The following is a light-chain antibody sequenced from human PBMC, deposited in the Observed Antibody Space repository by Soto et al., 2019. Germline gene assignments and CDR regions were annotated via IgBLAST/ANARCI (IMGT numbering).Light chain of an antibody. CDR2: GAS. CDR3: QQYDNRPGT. CDR1: QSVSSH. J-gene: IGKJ1*01. V-gene: IGKV3-15*01. Sequence: XSVSPGERATLSCRASQSVSSHLAWYQHKPGQPPRLLLYGASIRLSGIPARFSGSGSGTEFTLTINSLQSEDFAVYYCQQYDNRPGTFGQGTKVEIK.